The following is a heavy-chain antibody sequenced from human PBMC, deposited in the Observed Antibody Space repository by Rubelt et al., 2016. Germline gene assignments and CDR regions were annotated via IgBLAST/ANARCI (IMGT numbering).Heavy chain of an antibody. V-gene: IGHV3-9*01. Sequence: SVGGMVQPGGSLRLSCAASGITFHDYAMHWVRQAPGKGLEWVSGISWNSGGIGYADSVKGRFTISRDNAKNSLYLQMNSLRADDTAVYYCARAPWRADFRGQGTLVTVSS. CDR1: GITFHDYA. J-gene: IGHJ4*02. D-gene: IGHD3-3*01. CDR3: ARAPWRADF. CDR2: ISWNSGGI.